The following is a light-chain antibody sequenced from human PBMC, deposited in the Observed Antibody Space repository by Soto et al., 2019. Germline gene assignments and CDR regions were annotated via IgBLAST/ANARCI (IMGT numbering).Light chain of an antibody. V-gene: IGKV1-39*01. CDR1: QSISSY. Sequence: IQMTPSPASLSASVGDRVTITCRASQSISSYLNWYQQKPGKAPKLLIYAASSLQSGVPSRFSGSGSGTDFTLTISSLQPEDFATYYCQQRYRTPYTFGQGTQVENK. CDR3: QQRYRTPYT. CDR2: AAS. J-gene: IGKJ2*01.